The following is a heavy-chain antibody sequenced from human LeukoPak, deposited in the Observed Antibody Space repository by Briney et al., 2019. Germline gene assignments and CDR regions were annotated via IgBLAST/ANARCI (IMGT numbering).Heavy chain of an antibody. Sequence: GGSLRLSCAASGFTFDDYGMSWVRQAPGKGLEWVSGINWNGGSTGYADSVKGRFTISRDNAKNSLYLQMNSPRAEDTALYYCARDSYYYDSSGYYLSSFDYWGQETLVTVSS. J-gene: IGHJ4*02. CDR2: INWNGGST. CDR3: ARDSYYYDSSGYYLSSFDY. D-gene: IGHD3-22*01. CDR1: GFTFDDYG. V-gene: IGHV3-20*04.